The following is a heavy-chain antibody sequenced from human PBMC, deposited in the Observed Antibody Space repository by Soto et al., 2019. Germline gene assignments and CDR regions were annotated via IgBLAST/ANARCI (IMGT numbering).Heavy chain of an antibody. J-gene: IGHJ4*01. CDR1: GYSISGGSY. CDR3: ARVHVMVVAGSTFDY. CDR2: IYHGGTT. V-gene: IGHV4-38-2*02. Sequence: SETLSLTCTVSGYSISGGSYWAWVRQPPGKGPEWIASIYHGGTTFYNPSLKSRITISVDTSNNQFSLKLTSVTAADTAVYYCARVHVMVVAGSTFDYWGHGTLVTVSS. D-gene: IGHD6-19*01.